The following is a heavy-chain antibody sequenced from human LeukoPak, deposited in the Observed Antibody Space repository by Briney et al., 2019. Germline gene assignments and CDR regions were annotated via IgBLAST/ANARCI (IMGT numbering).Heavy chain of an antibody. CDR3: ARAYIGRRRPFDY. D-gene: IGHD1-26*01. V-gene: IGHV4-59*07. CDR1: GGSISSYY. Sequence: SDTVSLTCTVSGGSISSYYWSWIRQPPGKGLEWIGYMYYSGSTNYNPSLKRRVTISVDTSKNQFSLQLSSVTAADTAVYYCARAYIGRRRPFDYWGQGTLVTVSS. J-gene: IGHJ4*02. CDR2: MYYSGST.